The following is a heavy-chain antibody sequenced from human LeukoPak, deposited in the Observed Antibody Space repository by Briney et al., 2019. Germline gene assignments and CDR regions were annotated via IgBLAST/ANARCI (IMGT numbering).Heavy chain of an antibody. CDR1: GGPIRSSRYY. CDR2: IYYSGSN. D-gene: IGHD3-10*01. V-gene: IGHV4-39*06. J-gene: IGHJ4*02. CDR3: ARYYASGNYRESWG. Sequence: SETLSLTRTVSGGPIRSSRYYWGWLPHPPGRGREWLGSIYYSGSNYYNPSLKSRVTISADTSKNQITLKLSSVTAADTAVYYCARYYASGNYRESWGWGQGTLVTVSP.